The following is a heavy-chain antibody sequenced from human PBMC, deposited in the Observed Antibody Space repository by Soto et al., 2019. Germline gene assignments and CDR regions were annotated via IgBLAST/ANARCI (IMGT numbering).Heavy chain of an antibody. CDR1: GFTFSSYG. J-gene: IGHJ6*02. CDR3: AGGDGVVTANRDYYYYGMDV. V-gene: IGHV3-33*01. CDR2: IWYDGSNK. Sequence: QVQLVESGGGVVQPGRSLRLSCAASGFTFSSYGMHWVRQAPGKGLEWVAVIWYDGSNKYYADSVKGRFTISRDNSKNTXYXXMNSLRADDTAVYYCAGGDGVVTANRDYYYYGMDVWGQGTTVTVSS. D-gene: IGHD2-21*02.